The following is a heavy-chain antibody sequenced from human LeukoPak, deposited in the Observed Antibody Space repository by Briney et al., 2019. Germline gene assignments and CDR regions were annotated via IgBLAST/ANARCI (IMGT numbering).Heavy chain of an antibody. Sequence: PGGSLRLSCAASVFTFSSYSMNCVRHAPGKGLEWVSFISSSSSYIYYTDSQKGRFAISRDNARNSLYLQMKSLRADDKAVYYCARGEWSSSPFDYWGQGTLVTVSS. CDR1: VFTFSSYS. J-gene: IGHJ4*02. V-gene: IGHV3-21*01. D-gene: IGHD6-6*01. CDR2: ISSSSSYI. CDR3: ARGEWSSSPFDY.